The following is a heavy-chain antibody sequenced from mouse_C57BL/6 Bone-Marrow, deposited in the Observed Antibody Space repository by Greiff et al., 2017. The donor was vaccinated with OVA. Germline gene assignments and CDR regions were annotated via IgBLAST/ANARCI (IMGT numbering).Heavy chain of an antibody. J-gene: IGHJ1*03. CDR3: AKKSSYWYFDV. D-gene: IGHD1-1*01. CDR2: IWRGGST. Sequence: VKLVESGPGLVQPSQSLSITCTVSGFSLTSYGVHWVRQSPGKGLEWLGVIWRGGSTDYNAAFMSRLSITKDNSKSQVFFKMNSLQADDTAIYYCAKKSSYWYFDVWGTGTTVTVSS. CDR1: GFSLTSYG. V-gene: IGHV2-5*01.